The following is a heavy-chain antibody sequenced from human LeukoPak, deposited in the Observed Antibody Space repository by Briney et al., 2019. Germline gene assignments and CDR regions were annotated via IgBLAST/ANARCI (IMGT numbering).Heavy chain of an antibody. D-gene: IGHD3-10*01. CDR1: GFTFDDYA. CDR3: AKAMVRGPGDAFDI. Sequence: RPGGSLRLSCAASGFTFDDYAMHWVRQAPGKGLELVSLISWDGGSTYYADSVKGRFTISRDNSKNSLYLQMNSLRAEDTALYYCAKAMVRGPGDAFDIWGKGTTVTVSS. CDR2: ISWDGGST. V-gene: IGHV3-43D*03. J-gene: IGHJ3*02.